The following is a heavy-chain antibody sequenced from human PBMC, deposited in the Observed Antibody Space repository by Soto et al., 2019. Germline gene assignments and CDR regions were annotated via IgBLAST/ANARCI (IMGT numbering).Heavy chain of an antibody. CDR2: IGTAGDT. J-gene: IGHJ3*02. D-gene: IGHD4-4*01. CDR3: ARGYSNYDGSDAFDI. V-gene: IGHV3-13*04. Sequence: GGSLRLSCAASGFTFSSYDMHWVRQATGKGLEWVSAIGTAGDTYYPGSVKGRFTISRENAKNSLYLQMNSLRAGDTAVYYCARGYSNYDGSDAFDIWXQGTMVTVSS. CDR1: GFTFSSYD.